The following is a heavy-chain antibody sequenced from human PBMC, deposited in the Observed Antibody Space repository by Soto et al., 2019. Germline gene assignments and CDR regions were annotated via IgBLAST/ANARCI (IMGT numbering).Heavy chain of an antibody. V-gene: IGHV4-61*01. D-gene: IGHD4-17*01. CDR2: IYYSGST. CDR3: ARALYGDYTYWYFDL. CDR1: GGSVSSGSYY. J-gene: IGHJ2*01. Sequence: QVQLQESGPGLVKPSETLSLTCTVSGGSVSSGSYYWSWIRQPPGQGLECIGYIYYSGSTNYNPSLKSRVTISVDTSKSQFSLKLSSVTAADTAVYYCARALYGDYTYWYFDLWGRGTLVTVSS.